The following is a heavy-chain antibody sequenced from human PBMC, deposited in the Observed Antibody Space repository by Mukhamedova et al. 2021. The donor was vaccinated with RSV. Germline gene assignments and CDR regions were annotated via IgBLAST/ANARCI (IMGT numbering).Heavy chain of an antibody. CDR2: VSGSGGTT. D-gene: IGHD3-10*01. J-gene: IGHJ4*02. CDR3: AKLDRIYVSGSYYNHFDN. V-gene: IGHV3-23*01. Sequence: APGKGLEWVSGVSGSGGTTWYAEPVKGRFTISRDNSKNTLYLQMNSLRAEDTAVYYCAKLDRIYVSGSYYNHFDNWGPGTLVTV.